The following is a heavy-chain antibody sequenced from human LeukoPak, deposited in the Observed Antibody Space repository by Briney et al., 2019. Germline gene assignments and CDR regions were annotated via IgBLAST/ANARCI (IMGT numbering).Heavy chain of an antibody. CDR3: AREIGHFDY. Sequence: GGSLRLSCAASGFTFSSYGMHWVRQAPGKGLERVAVIWFDGTKKDFADSVKGRFTISRDNSKNTLYLQMNSLRAEDTAVYYCAREIGHFDYWGQGTLVTVSS. V-gene: IGHV3-33*01. CDR2: IWFDGTKK. CDR1: GFTFSSYG. J-gene: IGHJ4*02.